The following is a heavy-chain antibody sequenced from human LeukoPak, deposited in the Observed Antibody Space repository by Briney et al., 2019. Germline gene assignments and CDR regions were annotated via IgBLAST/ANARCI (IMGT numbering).Heavy chain of an antibody. D-gene: IGHD3-3*01. CDR2: INHSGST. Sequence: SETLSLTCAVYGGSFSGYYWSWIRQPPGKGVEWIGEINHSGSTNYNPSLKSRVTISVDTSKNQFSLKLSSVTAADTAVYYCARSYYDFWSGYYTLYFDYWGQGTLVTVSS. CDR1: GGSFSGYY. CDR3: ARSYYDFWSGYYTLYFDY. J-gene: IGHJ4*02. V-gene: IGHV4-34*01.